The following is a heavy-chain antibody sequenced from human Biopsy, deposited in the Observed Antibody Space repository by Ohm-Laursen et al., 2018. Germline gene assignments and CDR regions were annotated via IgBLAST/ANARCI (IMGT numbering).Heavy chain of an antibody. CDR2: VTTTSSYI. CDR1: GFDFSDYS. D-gene: IGHD2-2*02. CDR3: AKGGYCTTSSCYMDLDY. J-gene: IGHJ4*02. Sequence: SLRLSCAASGFDFSDYSMSWVRQAPGKGLEWVSSVTTTSSYIHYADSVKGRFTISRDNAKNSLYLQMSSLSAEDTAFYYCAKGGYCTTSSCYMDLDYWGQGTLVTVSS. V-gene: IGHV3-21*04.